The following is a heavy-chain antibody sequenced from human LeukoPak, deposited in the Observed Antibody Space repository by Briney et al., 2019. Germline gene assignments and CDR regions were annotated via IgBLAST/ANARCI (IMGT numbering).Heavy chain of an antibody. CDR3: AKELDTVFFDY. J-gene: IGHJ4*02. Sequence: GGSLRLSCATSGFNFDRYTIHWVRQAPGKGLEWVSLAGWAGGTTFYSDSVRGRFTISRDSGRKSVYLQMNSLTTDDTAFYFCAKELDTVFFDYWGQGALVTVSS. V-gene: IGHV3-43*01. CDR1: GFNFDRYT. D-gene: IGHD2-2*03. CDR2: AGWAGGTT.